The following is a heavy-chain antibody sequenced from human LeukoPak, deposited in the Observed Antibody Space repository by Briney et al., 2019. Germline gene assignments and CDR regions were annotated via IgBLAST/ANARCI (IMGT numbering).Heavy chain of an antibody. J-gene: IGHJ4*02. V-gene: IGHV1-46*01. CDR1: GYTFTSYF. Sequence: ASVKVSCKAFGYTFTSYFVHWVRQAPGQGLEWMGIINPNDGSTYYAQMFQGRVTVTRDTSTSTVYMELSSLRSEDTAVYHCARSLGSGINSPPGIWGQGTLVTVSS. CDR3: ARSLGSGINSPPGI. CDR2: INPNDGST. D-gene: IGHD3-10*01.